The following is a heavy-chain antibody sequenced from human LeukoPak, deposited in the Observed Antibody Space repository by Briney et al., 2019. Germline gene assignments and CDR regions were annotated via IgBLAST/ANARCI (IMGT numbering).Heavy chain of an antibody. CDR1: GFAFSNYW. J-gene: IGHJ4*02. Sequence: GGSLRLSCAASGFAFSNYWMNWVRQAPGKGLEWVANIKQDGSAKYYVDSVKGRFTISRDNAKNSLYLQMNSLRAEDTAVYYCARDLSCSGGSCPRGYWGQGTLVTVSS. V-gene: IGHV3-7*01. CDR2: IKQDGSAK. D-gene: IGHD2-15*01. CDR3: ARDLSCSGGSCPRGY.